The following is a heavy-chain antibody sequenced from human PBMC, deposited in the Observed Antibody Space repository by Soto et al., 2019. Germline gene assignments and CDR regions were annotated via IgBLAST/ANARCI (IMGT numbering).Heavy chain of an antibody. CDR2: INHSGST. CDR1: GGSFSGYY. Sequence: SETLSLTCAVYGGSFSGYYWSWICQPPGKGLEWIGEINHSGSTNYNPSLKSRVTISVDTSKNQFSLKLSSVTAADTAVYYCARGESGYSGYANWFDPWGQGTLVTVSS. CDR3: ARGESGYSGYANWFDP. J-gene: IGHJ5*02. D-gene: IGHD5-12*01. V-gene: IGHV4-34*01.